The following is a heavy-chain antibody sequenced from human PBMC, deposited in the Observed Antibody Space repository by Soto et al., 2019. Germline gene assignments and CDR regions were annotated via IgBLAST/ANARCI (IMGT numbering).Heavy chain of an antibody. CDR2: INPNSGGT. J-gene: IGHJ3*02. CDR3: AREAGYQLLPRIGLDAFDI. D-gene: IGHD2-2*01. CDR1: GYTFTGYY. Sequence: ASVKVSCKASGYTFTGYYMHWVRQAPGQGLEWMGWINPNSGGTNYAQKFQGWVTITRDTSISTAYMELSRLRSDDTAVYYCAREAGYQLLPRIGLDAFDIWGQGTMVTVSS. V-gene: IGHV1-2*04.